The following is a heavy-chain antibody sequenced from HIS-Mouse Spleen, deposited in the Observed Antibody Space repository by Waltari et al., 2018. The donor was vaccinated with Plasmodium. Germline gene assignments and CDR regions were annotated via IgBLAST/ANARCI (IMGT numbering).Heavy chain of an antibody. CDR3: ASSWYWYFDL. CDR1: GFTFSRYW. Sequence: EVQLVASGGGLVQHGGSLRLSCAASGFTFSRYWMSWVRQAPGKGLEWVANIKQDGSEKYYVDSVKGRFTISRDNAKNSLYLQMNSLRAEDTAVYYCASSWYWYFDLWGRGTLVTVSS. J-gene: IGHJ2*01. D-gene: IGHD6-13*01. V-gene: IGHV3-7*01. CDR2: IKQDGSEK.